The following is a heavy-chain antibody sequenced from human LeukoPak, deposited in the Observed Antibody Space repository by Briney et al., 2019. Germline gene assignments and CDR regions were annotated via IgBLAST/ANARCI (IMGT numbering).Heavy chain of an antibody. CDR1: GGSFSGNY. J-gene: IGHJ4*02. V-gene: IGHV4-34*01. CDR3: ARGYGSGSYFAY. Sequence: PSETLSFTCAGYGGSFSGNYWSWMRHPPGKGLKWIGEINHSGSTNYNPSLKSRVTISIDTAKNHFALWLSSVTAADTAVYYCARGYGSGSYFAYWGQGTLVTVSS. D-gene: IGHD3-10*01. CDR2: INHSGST.